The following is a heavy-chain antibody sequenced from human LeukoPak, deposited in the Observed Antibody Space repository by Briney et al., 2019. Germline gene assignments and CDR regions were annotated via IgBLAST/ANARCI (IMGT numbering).Heavy chain of an antibody. CDR1: GGSISSIRYY. CDR3: AIAVAGTPTFDY. Sequence: SETLSLTCTVSGGSISSIRYYWGWIRQSPGKGLEWIGMIYSTGGTHYNPSLKSRVTISVDTSKNQFSLKLSSVTAADTAVYYCAIAVAGTPTFDYWGQGTQVTVSS. J-gene: IGHJ4*02. D-gene: IGHD6-19*01. V-gene: IGHV4-39*07. CDR2: IYSTGGT.